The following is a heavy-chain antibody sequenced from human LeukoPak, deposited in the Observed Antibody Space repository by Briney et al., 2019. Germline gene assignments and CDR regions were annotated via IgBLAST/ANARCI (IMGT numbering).Heavy chain of an antibody. CDR2: IKQDGSEK. V-gene: IGHV3-7*01. CDR3: ARGRRVPAAMGNWFDP. Sequence: GGSLRLSCAASGFTFSSYWMSWVRQAPGKGLEWVANIKQDGSEKYLVDSVKGRFTISRDNAKNSLYLQMNRLRGEDTAVYYCARGRRVPAAMGNWFDPWGQGTLVTVSS. J-gene: IGHJ5*02. D-gene: IGHD2-2*01. CDR1: GFTFSSYW.